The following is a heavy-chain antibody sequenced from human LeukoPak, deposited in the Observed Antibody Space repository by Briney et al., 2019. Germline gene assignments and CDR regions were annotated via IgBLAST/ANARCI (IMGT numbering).Heavy chain of an antibody. CDR1: GGSISNYY. CDR3: ARAAVTTSRYFQH. V-gene: IGHV4-59*01. D-gene: IGHD4-17*01. Sequence: SETLSLTCTVSGGSISNYYWSWIRQPPGKGLEWIGYIYNSGHTNYNPSLKSRVTISEDTSKNQLSLRLSSVTAADTAVYYCARAAVTTSRYFQHWGQGTLVTVSS. CDR2: IYNSGHT. J-gene: IGHJ1*01.